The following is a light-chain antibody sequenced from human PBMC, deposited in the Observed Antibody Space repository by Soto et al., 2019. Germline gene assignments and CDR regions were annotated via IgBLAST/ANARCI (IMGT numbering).Light chain of an antibody. V-gene: IGKV3-11*01. Sequence: EIVLTQSPATLSLSPGEIATLSCSASQSVSSYLAWYQQKPGQAPRLLIYDASNRATGIPARFSGSGSGTDFTLTISSLEPEDFAVYYCHQRSNWPPYTFGQGTKLEIK. CDR3: HQRSNWPPYT. CDR2: DAS. CDR1: QSVSSY. J-gene: IGKJ2*01.